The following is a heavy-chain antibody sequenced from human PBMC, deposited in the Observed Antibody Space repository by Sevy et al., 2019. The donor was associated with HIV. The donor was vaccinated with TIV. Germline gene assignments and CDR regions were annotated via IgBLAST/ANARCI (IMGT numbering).Heavy chain of an antibody. CDR3: ARGCITMVRGVISSMDDWAFDI. Sequence: GWSLRLSCAASGFTFSSYSMNWVRQAPGKGLEWVSSISSSSSYIYYADSVKGRFTISRDNAMNSLYLQMNSLRAENTAVYYCARGCITMVRGVISSMDDWAFDIWGQGTMVTVSS. CDR2: ISSSSSYI. D-gene: IGHD3-10*01. J-gene: IGHJ3*02. CDR1: GFTFSSYS. V-gene: IGHV3-21*01.